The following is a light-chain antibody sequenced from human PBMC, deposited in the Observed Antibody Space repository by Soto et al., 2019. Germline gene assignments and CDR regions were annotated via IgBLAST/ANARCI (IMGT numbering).Light chain of an antibody. Sequence: LTQSPATLSFSPGERATLSCRASQSVNIYLAWYQQKPGQAPRLLIFGASYRATGIPARFSGSGSGTEFNLTISSLQSEDFAVYFCQQYDDWLRLTFGGGTKVDI. J-gene: IGKJ4*01. CDR2: GAS. CDR3: QQYDDWLRLT. CDR1: QSVNIY. V-gene: IGKV3D-15*01.